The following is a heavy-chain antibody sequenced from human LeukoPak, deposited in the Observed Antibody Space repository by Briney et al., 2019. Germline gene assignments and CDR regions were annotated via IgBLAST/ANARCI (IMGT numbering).Heavy chain of an antibody. CDR1: GFTFSIYA. Sequence: PGGSLRLSCAASGFTFSIYAMSWVRQAPGKGLEWVSAISGSGGSTYYADSVKGRFTISRDNSKNTLYLQMNSLRAEDTAVYYCAKSPGAAYSGSGSFDYWGQGTLVTVSS. V-gene: IGHV3-23*01. J-gene: IGHJ4*02. CDR2: ISGSGGST. D-gene: IGHD3-10*01. CDR3: AKSPGAAYSGSGSFDY.